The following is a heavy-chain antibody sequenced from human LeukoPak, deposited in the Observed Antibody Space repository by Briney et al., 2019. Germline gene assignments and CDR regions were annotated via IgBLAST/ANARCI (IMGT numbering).Heavy chain of an antibody. CDR1: GGSISSYS. Sequence: SETLSLTCTVSGGSISSYSWSWIRQPPGKGLEWIGYIYHSGSTYYNPSLKSRVTISVDRSKNQFSLKLSSVTAADTAVYYCARATVYDFWSGPLDYWGQGTLVTVSS. V-gene: IGHV4-30-2*01. CDR2: IYHSGST. D-gene: IGHD3-3*01. J-gene: IGHJ4*02. CDR3: ARATVYDFWSGPLDY.